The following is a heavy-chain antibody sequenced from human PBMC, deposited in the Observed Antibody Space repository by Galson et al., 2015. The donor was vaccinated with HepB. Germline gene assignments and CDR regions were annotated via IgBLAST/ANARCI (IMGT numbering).Heavy chain of an antibody. V-gene: IGHV7-4-1*02. J-gene: IGHJ5*02. CDR1: GYTFTSYA. D-gene: IGHD6-19*01. CDR3: ARGPLAVAAWAPLESWFDP. CDR2: INTDTGNP. Sequence: SVKVSCKASGYTFTSYAMYWVRQAPGQGLEWMGWINTDTGNPTYAQGFTGQLVFSLDTSVSTAYLQISSLKAEDTAVYYCARGPLAVAAWAPLESWFDPWGQGTLVTVSS.